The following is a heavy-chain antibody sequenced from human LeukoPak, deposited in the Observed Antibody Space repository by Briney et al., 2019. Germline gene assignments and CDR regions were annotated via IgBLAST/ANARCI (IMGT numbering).Heavy chain of an antibody. CDR3: AANKIGLVGATYY. V-gene: IGHV1-69*05. CDR1: GGTFSSYA. Sequence: GSSVKVSCKASGGTFSSYAISWVRQAPGQGLEWMGGIIPIFGTANYAQKFQGRVTITTDESTSTAYMELSSLRSEDTAVYYCAANKIGLVGATYYWGQGTLVTVSS. D-gene: IGHD1-26*01. CDR2: IIPIFGTA. J-gene: IGHJ4*02.